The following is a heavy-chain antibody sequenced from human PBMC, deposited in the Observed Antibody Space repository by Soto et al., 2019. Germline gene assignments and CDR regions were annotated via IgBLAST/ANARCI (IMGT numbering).Heavy chain of an antibody. CDR3: AERGCSSTSCYTDYYYYGMDV. J-gene: IGHJ6*02. CDR2: IIPIFGTA. D-gene: IGHD2-2*02. Sequence: QVQLVQSGAEVKKPGSSVKVSCKASGGTFSSYAISWVRQAPGQGLEGMGGIIPIFGTANYAQKFQGRVTITADESTSTAYMELSSLRSEDTAVYYCAERGCSSTSCYTDYYYYGMDVWGQGTTVTVSS. CDR1: GGTFSSYA. V-gene: IGHV1-69*01.